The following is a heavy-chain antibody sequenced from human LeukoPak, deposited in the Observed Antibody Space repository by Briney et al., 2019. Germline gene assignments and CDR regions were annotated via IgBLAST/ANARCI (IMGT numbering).Heavy chain of an antibody. J-gene: IGHJ4*02. CDR3: ARGRFGEVVPERFDY. D-gene: IGHD3-10*01. V-gene: IGHV4-39*07. Sequence: PSETLSLTCTVSGGSISSSSYYWGWIRQPPGKGLEWIGSIYYSGSTYYNPSLKSRVTISVDTSKNQFSLKLSSVTAADTAVYYCARGRFGEVVPERFDYWGQGTLVTVSS. CDR1: GGSISSSSYY. CDR2: IYYSGST.